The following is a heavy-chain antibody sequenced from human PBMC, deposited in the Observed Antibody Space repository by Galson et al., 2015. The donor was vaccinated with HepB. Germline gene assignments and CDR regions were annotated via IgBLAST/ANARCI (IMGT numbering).Heavy chain of an antibody. Sequence: SVKVSCKASGGTFSSHTVNWVRQAPGQGLEWMADFMPALEKRNHAQKFQDRVIIGADESSNTAYMELRGLRLEDTAIYYCARGARMGSKWENAFDLWGQGTLVTISS. CDR1: GGTFSSHT. CDR3: ARGARMGSKWENAFDL. V-gene: IGHV1-69*10. CDR2: FMPALEKR. J-gene: IGHJ3*01. D-gene: IGHD1-26*01.